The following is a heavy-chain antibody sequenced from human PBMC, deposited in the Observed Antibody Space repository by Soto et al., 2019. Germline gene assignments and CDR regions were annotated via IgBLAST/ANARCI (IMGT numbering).Heavy chain of an antibody. J-gene: IGHJ4*02. Sequence: QAQLVESGGGVVQPGRSLRLSCAASGFTFSSYAMHWVRQAPGKGLEWVAVISYDGSNKYYADSVKGRFTISRDNSKNTLYLQMNSLRAEDTAVYYCARHKRDLRFLEWSYYFDYWGQGTLVTVSS. CDR1: GFTFSSYA. CDR3: ARHKRDLRFLEWSYYFDY. D-gene: IGHD3-3*01. V-gene: IGHV3-30-3*01. CDR2: ISYDGSNK.